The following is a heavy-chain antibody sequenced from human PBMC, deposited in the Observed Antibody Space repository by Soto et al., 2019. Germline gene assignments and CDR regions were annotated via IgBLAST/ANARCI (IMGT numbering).Heavy chain of an antibody. CDR1: DDSIGPYY. CDR3: AREVVGNTWPGIFDS. CDR2: VYTSGST. J-gene: IGHJ4*02. V-gene: IGHV4-4*08. Sequence: QEQLRESGPGLVKPSETLSLTCSISDDSIGPYYWTWIRQTPRKELQWIGYVYTSGSTKYNSSLKNRVTISLDASNSQFSLTMSSVTAADTGVYYCAREVVGNTWPGIFDSWGRGTLVVVSS.